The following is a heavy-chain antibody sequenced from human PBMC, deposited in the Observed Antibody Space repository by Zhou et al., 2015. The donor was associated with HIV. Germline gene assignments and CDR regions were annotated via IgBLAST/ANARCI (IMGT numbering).Heavy chain of an antibody. J-gene: IGHJ4*02. V-gene: IGHV1-18*01. CDR1: GDTFSSYS. Sequence: QVQLLQSGAEVKKPDSSVRVSCKGSGDTFSSYSISWVRQAPGQGLEWMGWINADNGKTNYAQKFQGRVTLTTDRSTRTAYMELRTLRSDDAAIYYCATDDIGGYHSFNYWGQGTLVSVSS. CDR2: INADNGKT. CDR3: ATDDIGGYHSFNY. D-gene: IGHD3-22*01.